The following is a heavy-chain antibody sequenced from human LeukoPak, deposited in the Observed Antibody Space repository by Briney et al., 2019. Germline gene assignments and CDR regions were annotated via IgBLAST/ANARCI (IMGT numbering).Heavy chain of an antibody. CDR2: IGVRGDT. Sequence: GGSLRLSRAAAGLIFIYYDMHWVRLARGKGLGWVSAIGVRGDTHFSGSVKGRFTISKQNGESSLYLQINSLRAEDTAVYYCARGGIQVSGIDEFDYWGQGTLVTVSS. J-gene: IGHJ4*02. D-gene: IGHD6-19*01. CDR1: GLIFIYYD. V-gene: IGHV3-13*01. CDR3: ARGGIQVSGIDEFDY.